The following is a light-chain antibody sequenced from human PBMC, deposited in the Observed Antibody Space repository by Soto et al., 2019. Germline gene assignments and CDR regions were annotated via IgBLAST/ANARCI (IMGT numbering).Light chain of an antibody. Sequence: EIVLTQSPGTLSLSPGDRATLSCRASQSLSVSYIAWYQQKPGQAPRLLSYSTSTRAAGIPDRFTGRGSGTHFTLAISRLEPEDFAVYYCHQFGDSPQTCGQGTTVEV. CDR1: QSLSVSY. CDR2: STS. J-gene: IGKJ1*01. CDR3: HQFGDSPQT. V-gene: IGKV3-20*01.